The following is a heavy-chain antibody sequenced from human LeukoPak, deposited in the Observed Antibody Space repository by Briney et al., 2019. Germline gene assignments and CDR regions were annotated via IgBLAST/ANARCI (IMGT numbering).Heavy chain of an antibody. V-gene: IGHV3-23*01. CDR2: LSGSGDST. CDR3: AKEGDSSGFSRDYFEY. CDR1: GFTFSSYA. J-gene: IGHJ4*02. Sequence: GGSLRLSCAASGFTFSSYAMSWVRQAPGKGLEWVSALSGSGDSTYFADSVQGRFTISSDNSKNTLYLQMNRLRAEDTAVYYCAKEGDSSGFSRDYFEYWGQGTLVTVSS. D-gene: IGHD3-22*01.